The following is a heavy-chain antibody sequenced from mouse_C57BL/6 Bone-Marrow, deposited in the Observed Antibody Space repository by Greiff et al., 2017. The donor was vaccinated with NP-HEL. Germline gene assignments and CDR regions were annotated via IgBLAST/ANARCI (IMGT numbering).Heavy chain of an antibody. V-gene: IGHV2-6*01. CDR3: ARRGYDYDYAMDY. J-gene: IGHJ4*01. CDR1: GFSLTSYG. Sequence: VKLVESGPGLVAPSQSLSIPCTVSGFSLTSYGVDWVRQSPGKGLEWLGVIWGVGSTNYNSALKSRLSISKDNSKSQVFLKMNSLQTDDTAMYYCARRGYDYDYAMDYWGQGTSVTVSS. CDR2: IWGVGST. D-gene: IGHD2-4*01.